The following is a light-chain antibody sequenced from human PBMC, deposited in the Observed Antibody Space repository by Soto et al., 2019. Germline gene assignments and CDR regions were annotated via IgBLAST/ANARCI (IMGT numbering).Light chain of an antibody. CDR1: SSDVGGYNY. CDR2: DVS. Sequence: QSALTQPASVSGSPGQSITISCTGTSSDVGGYNYVSWYQQHPGKAPKVMIYDVSNRPSGVSDRFSGSKSGNTASLTISGLRAEDEADYYCSSYTSSSTLLFGGGTKLTVL. V-gene: IGLV2-14*01. CDR3: SSYTSSSTLL. J-gene: IGLJ2*01.